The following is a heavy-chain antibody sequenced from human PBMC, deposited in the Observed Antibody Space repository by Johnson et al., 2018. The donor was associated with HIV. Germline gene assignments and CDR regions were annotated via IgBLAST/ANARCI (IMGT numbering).Heavy chain of an antibody. CDR3: ARDQATAEDDAFDI. Sequence: QVQLVESGGGVVQPGRSLRLSCAASGFTFSSYAMHWVRQAPGKGLDWVAVISYDGGNIYYTDSVKGRFTISRDNSKNTLYLQMNSLRAEDTAVYYCARDQATAEDDAFDIWGQGTMVTVSS. J-gene: IGHJ3*02. V-gene: IGHV3-30*04. D-gene: IGHD5-18*01. CDR2: ISYDGGNI. CDR1: GFTFSSYA.